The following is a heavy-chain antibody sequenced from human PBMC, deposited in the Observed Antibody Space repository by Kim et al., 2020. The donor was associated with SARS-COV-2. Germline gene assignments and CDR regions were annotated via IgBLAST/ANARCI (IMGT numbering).Heavy chain of an antibody. V-gene: IGHV3-23*01. J-gene: IGHJ4*02. CDR1: GFTFSNYA. CDR3: AKTITGYFDY. D-gene: IGHD5-12*01. Sequence: GGSLRLSCAASGFTFSNYAMNWVRQAPGKGLEWVSAISGSGDSTFYTDSVKGRFSISRDNSKNTLYLQMNSLRAEDTAVYCCAKTITGYFDYWGQGTLVTVSS. CDR2: ISGSGDST.